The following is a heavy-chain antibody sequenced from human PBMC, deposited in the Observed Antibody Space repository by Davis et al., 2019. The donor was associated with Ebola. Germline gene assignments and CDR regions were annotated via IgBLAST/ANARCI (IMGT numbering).Heavy chain of an antibody. D-gene: IGHD6-19*01. V-gene: IGHV4-61*08. CDR2: IYYSGST. Sequence: SETLSLTCAVSGGFVSSGGYSWSWIRQPPGKGLEWIGYIYYSGSTNYNPSLKSRVTISVDTSKNQFSLKLSSVTAADTAVYYCARLETVAGLDYWGQGTLVAVSS. CDR1: GGFVSSGGYS. J-gene: IGHJ4*02. CDR3: ARLETVAGLDY.